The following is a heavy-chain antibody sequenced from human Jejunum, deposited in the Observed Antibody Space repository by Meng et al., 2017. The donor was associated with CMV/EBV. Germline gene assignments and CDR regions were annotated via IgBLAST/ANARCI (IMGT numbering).Heavy chain of an antibody. J-gene: IGHJ4*02. Sequence: QMRLVGSGGGVGQPGGSLGLSCAASGFSFSTYSMYWVRQAPGKGLEWVSFIRLDATDKFYADSVKGRFTISRDNSKNMLYLQMSSLRTEDTAVYYCARDVPDHYSPNYWGQGTLVTVSS. D-gene: IGHD4-11*01. CDR3: ARDVPDHYSPNY. CDR2: IRLDATDK. V-gene: IGHV3-30*02. CDR1: GFSFSTYS.